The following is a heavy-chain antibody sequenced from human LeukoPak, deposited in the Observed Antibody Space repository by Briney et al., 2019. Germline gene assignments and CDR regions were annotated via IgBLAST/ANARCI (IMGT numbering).Heavy chain of an antibody. Sequence: SGTLSLTCAVSGASISSSNWWSWVRQPPGMGLEWIAEIYHSGSTNYNPSLKSRVTISVDKSKNQFSLKLSSVTAADTAVYYCARVGHIAAAGTYDYWGQGTLVTVSS. J-gene: IGHJ4*02. V-gene: IGHV4-4*02. CDR2: IYHSGST. CDR1: GASISSSNW. D-gene: IGHD6-13*01. CDR3: ARVGHIAAAGTYDY.